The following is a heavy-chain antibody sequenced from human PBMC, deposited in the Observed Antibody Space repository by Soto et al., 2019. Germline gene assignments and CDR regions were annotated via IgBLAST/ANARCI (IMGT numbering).Heavy chain of an antibody. J-gene: IGHJ4*02. CDR2: ISGSGGST. CDR1: GFTFSSYD. CDR3: AIRGLTKSEVRGYFDY. V-gene: IGHV3-23*01. Sequence: GGSLRLSCAASGFTFSSYDMTWVRQAPGKGLEWVSAISGSGGSTNYGDSVKGRFTISRDNSKNTLFMQMNSLRAEDTAVYYCAIRGLTKSEVRGYFDYWGRGTLVTVSS. D-gene: IGHD3-10*01.